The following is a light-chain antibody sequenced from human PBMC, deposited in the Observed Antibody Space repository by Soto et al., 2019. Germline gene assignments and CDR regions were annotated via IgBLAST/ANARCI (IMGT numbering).Light chain of an antibody. CDR1: QSVRSN. CDR2: AAS. J-gene: IGKJ5*01. V-gene: IGKV3-20*01. CDR3: QPNGSSPPIP. Sequence: EIVMTQSPGTLSVSPGERATLSCRASQSVRSNLAWYQQKPGQAPRLVIYAASSRATGIPDRFSGSGSGTDFTLTISRLEPEDFAVYYCQPNGSSPPIPVGQGTRLEI.